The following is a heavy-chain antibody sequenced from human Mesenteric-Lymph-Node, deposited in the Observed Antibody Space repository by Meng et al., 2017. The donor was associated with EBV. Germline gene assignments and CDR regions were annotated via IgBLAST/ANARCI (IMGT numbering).Heavy chain of an antibody. D-gene: IGHD4-17*01. CDR3: VRGDYGDGNWFDP. CDR2: ISSTGTIV. CDR1: GFIFSDYY. V-gene: IGHV3-11*01. Sequence: VQLVESGGGLVKPGGSLSLACAASGFIFSDYYMAWIRQTPGRGLEWLSHISSTGTIVKYADSVQGRFTISRDNAKNSLYLQMNSLQPDDTAVYYCVRGDYGDGNWFDPWDQGTLVTVSS. J-gene: IGHJ5*02.